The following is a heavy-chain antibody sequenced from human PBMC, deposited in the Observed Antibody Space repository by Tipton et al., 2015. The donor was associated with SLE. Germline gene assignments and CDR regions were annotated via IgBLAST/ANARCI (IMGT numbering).Heavy chain of an antibody. V-gene: IGHV4-59*12. Sequence: TLSLTCAVSGVSIRNYYWNWIRRPPGKGLEWIGYVSYTGSTNYNPSLKSRVTISVDTSKNQFSLRLSSVTAADTAVYYCARDPNGGYGSFDYWGLGALVTVSS. CDR2: VSYTGST. CDR1: GVSIRNYY. CDR3: ARDPNGGYGSFDY. D-gene: IGHD7-27*01. J-gene: IGHJ4*02.